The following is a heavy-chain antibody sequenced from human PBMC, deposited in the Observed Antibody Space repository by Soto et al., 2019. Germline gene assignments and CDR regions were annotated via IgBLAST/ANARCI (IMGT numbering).Heavy chain of an antibody. CDR3: ASLHSNYGPLDY. Sequence: SAPLSLTCTVSGGSISTTNYFWGWIRQTPGKGLEWIGTIYYSGSTYYNPALTSRVTISVDTSKNQFSLKLTSVTAADTAEYFFASLHSNYGPLDYLGQGPLVTVSP. J-gene: IGHJ4*02. CDR2: IYYSGST. CDR1: GGSISTTNYF. D-gene: IGHD4-4*01. V-gene: IGHV4-39*01.